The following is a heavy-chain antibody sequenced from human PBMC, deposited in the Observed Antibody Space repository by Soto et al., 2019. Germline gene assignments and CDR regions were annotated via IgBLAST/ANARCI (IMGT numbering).Heavy chain of an antibody. D-gene: IGHD1-26*01. CDR3: ARDPYSGSYSLAY. CDR2: IYHSGST. Sequence: GTLSLTCAVSGGSISSSSNWWYWARQPPGKGLEWIGEIYHSGSTNYNPSPKSRVTISLDKSKNQFSLKLTSVMAADTAVYYCARDPYSGSYSLAYWGPGTLVTVSS. CDR1: GGSISSSSNW. J-gene: IGHJ4*02. V-gene: IGHV4-4*02.